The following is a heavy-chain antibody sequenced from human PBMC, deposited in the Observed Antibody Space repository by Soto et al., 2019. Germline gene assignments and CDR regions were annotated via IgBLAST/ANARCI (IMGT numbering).Heavy chain of an antibody. Sequence: ASGKGSCKAAGYTFTSYAMHRVRQAPGQRLDWMGWINAVIGKTNYAQKFQGRVTITTDKSTSTAYMELSSLRSEDTAVYYCAREREIRIAVAGTPDAFDIWGQGTMVNVSS. D-gene: IGHD6-19*01. CDR1: GYTFTSYA. CDR2: INAVIGKT. J-gene: IGHJ3*02. V-gene: IGHV1-3*01. CDR3: AREREIRIAVAGTPDAFDI.